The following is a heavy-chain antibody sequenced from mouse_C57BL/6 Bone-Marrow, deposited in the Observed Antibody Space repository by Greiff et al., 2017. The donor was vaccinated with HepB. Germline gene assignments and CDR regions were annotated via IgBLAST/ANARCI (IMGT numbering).Heavy chain of an antibody. J-gene: IGHJ2*01. Sequence: QVQLQQPGAELVRPGPSVKLSCKASGYTFTSYWMHWVKQRPGQGLEWIGVIDPSDSYTNYNQKFKGKATLTVDTSSSTAYMQLSSLTSEDSAVYYCADLPLRYWGQGTTLTVSS. CDR1: GYTFTSYW. D-gene: IGHD2-1*01. CDR2: IDPSDSYT. V-gene: IGHV1-59*01. CDR3: ADLPLRY.